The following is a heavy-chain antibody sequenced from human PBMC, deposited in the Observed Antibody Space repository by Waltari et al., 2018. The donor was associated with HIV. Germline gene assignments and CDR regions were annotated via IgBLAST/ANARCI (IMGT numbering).Heavy chain of an antibody. CDR3: ARGGVPAAILRLDYYGMDV. CDR2: IYTSGST. CDR1: GGSITSGSYY. D-gene: IGHD2-2*01. J-gene: IGHJ6*02. V-gene: IGHV4-61*02. Sequence: QVQLQESGPGLVKPSQTLSLTCTVSGGSITSGSYYWIWIRQPAGKGLEWIGRIYTSGSTNYNPSLKSRVTISVDTSKNQFSLKLSSVTAADTAVYYCARGGVPAAILRLDYYGMDVWGQGTTVTVSS.